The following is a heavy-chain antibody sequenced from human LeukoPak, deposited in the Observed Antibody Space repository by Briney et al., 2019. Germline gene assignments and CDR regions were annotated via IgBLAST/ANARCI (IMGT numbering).Heavy chain of an antibody. D-gene: IGHD4/OR15-4a*01. CDR2: IIPIFGIA. J-gene: IGHJ6*02. CDR1: GGTFTSYA. V-gene: IGHV1-69*04. CDR3: ARGPSSYGGYYYGMDV. Sequence: ASVKLSCKASGGTFTSYAISWVRQAPGQGLEWMGRIIPIFGIANYAQKFQGRVTITADKSTSTAYMELSSLRSEDTAVYYCARGPSSYGGYYYGMDVWGQGTTVTVSS.